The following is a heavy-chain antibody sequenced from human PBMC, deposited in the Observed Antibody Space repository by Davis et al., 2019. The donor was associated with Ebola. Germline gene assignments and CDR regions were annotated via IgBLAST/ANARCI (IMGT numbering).Heavy chain of an antibody. CDR1: GFTFRSYA. CDR2: ISGSGDST. J-gene: IGHJ4*02. Sequence: PGGPLRPSCAAFGFTFRSYAMSWVRQVLGKGLEWVSAISGSGDSTYYADSVKGRFTISRDNSKNTLYLQMNSLRVENTAVYYCAKAIYCSGGSCNLQFDYWRQGTLVTVSS. V-gene: IGHV3-23*01. CDR3: AKAIYCSGGSCNLQFDY. D-gene: IGHD2-15*01.